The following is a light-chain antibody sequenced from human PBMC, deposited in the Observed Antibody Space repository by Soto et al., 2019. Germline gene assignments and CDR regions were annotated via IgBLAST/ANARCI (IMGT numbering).Light chain of an antibody. Sequence: DIQMTQSPSSLSASVGDRVTITCRASQGISTYLVWYQQRQGRAPKLLIYAASSLLSGVPSSFSGSGSGTDFTLTISSLQPEDFATYYCQQSYRTPYTFGQGTKLETK. CDR3: QQSYRTPYT. CDR1: QGISTY. V-gene: IGKV1-39*01. CDR2: AAS. J-gene: IGKJ2*01.